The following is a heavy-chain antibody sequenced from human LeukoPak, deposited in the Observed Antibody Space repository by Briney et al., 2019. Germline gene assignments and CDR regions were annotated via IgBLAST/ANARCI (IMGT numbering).Heavy chain of an antibody. CDR3: ASPDILTGRDAFDI. CDR1: GGSISSGDYY. J-gene: IGHJ3*02. Sequence: SETLSLTCTVSGGSISSGDYYWSWIRQPPGKGLEWIGYIYYSGSTYYNPSLKSRVIISVDTSKNQFSLKLSSVTAADTAVYYCASPDILTGRDAFDIWGQGTMVTVSS. CDR2: IYYSGST. D-gene: IGHD3-9*01. V-gene: IGHV4-30-4*01.